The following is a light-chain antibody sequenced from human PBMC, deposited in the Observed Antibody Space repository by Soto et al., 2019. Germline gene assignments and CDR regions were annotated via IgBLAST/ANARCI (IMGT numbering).Light chain of an antibody. J-gene: IGKJ1*01. CDR3: QQYDGSPRT. V-gene: IGKV3-20*01. CDR1: QSVSSSY. CDR2: GAS. Sequence: SVLSQSPSTLSLSPGERPTPSCRASQSVSSSYLAWYQEKTGQDPRLLIYGASTRATGIPARFSGSGSGTDFTLTISRLEPEEFAVYYCQQYDGSPRTFGQGTKVDIK.